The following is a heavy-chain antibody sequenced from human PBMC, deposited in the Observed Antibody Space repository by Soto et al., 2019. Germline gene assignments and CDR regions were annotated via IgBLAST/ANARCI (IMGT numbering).Heavy chain of an antibody. D-gene: IGHD6-19*01. CDR1: GYTFTSYA. Sequence: QVRLVQAGAEEKKPGASVKVSCKASGYTFTSYAMHWVRQAPGQRLEWMGWINAGNGNTKYSQKFQGRITFTRDTSASTAYMELSSLRSEGPAVYYCARVSGWYILDYWGQGTLVTVSS. V-gene: IGHV1-3*05. CDR2: INAGNGNT. J-gene: IGHJ4*02. CDR3: ARVSGWYILDY.